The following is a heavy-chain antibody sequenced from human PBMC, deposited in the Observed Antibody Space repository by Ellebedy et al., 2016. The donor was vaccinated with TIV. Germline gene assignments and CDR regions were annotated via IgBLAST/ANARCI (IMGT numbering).Heavy chain of an antibody. CDR2: IVVGSGNT. CDR1: GFTFTSSA. J-gene: IGHJ4*02. CDR3: AADGGSAYDPPFDY. Sequence: AASVKVSCKASGFTFTSSALQWVRQARGQRLEWIGWIVVGSGNTNYAQKFQERVTITRDMSTSTAYMELSSLRSEDTAVYYCAADGGSAYDPPFDYWGQGTLVTVSS. V-gene: IGHV1-58*01. D-gene: IGHD5-12*01.